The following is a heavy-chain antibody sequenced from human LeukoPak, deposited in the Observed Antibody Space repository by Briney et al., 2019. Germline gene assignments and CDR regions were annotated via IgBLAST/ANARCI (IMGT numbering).Heavy chain of an antibody. J-gene: IGHJ4*02. CDR1: GFTFSSYW. D-gene: IGHD4-11*01. V-gene: IGHV3-74*01. CDR3: ARETDYSNHFDY. CDR2: INSDGSST. Sequence: GGSLRLSCAASGFTFSSYWMHWVRHAPGKGLVWVSRINSDGSSTNYADSVKGRFTISRDNAKNTLYLQMNSLRAEDTAVYYCARETDYSNHFDYWGQGTLVTVSS.